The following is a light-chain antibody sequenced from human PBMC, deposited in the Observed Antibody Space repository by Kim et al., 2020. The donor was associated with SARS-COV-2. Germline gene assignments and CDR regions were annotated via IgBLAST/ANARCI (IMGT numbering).Light chain of an antibody. CDR2: YDN. V-gene: IGLV3-21*04. J-gene: IGLJ1*01. Sequence: PGKPATSVCGGNNIGGNSVQWYQQKPGQAPLLVIYYDNSRPSGIPERFSGSNSGNTATLTISRVDAGDEADYYCQVWDSGTDHYVFGAGTKVTVL. CDR1: NIGGNS. CDR3: QVWDSGTDHYV.